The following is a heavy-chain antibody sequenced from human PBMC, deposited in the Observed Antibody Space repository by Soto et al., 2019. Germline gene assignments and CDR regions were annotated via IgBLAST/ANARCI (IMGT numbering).Heavy chain of an antibody. CDR1: GLTFVDYG. V-gene: IGHV3-48*02. D-gene: IGHD6-13*01. J-gene: IGHJ6*02. CDR3: ARGSSGSSSWYWDYYYYYGMDV. Sequence: PCGSPRIGCAASGLTFVDYGMSWVRKEPGKGLEWVSYISSSSSTIYYADSVKGRFTISRDNAKNSLYLQMNSLRDEDTAVYYCARGSSGSSSWYWDYYYYYGMDVWGQGTTVTVSS. CDR2: ISSSSSTI.